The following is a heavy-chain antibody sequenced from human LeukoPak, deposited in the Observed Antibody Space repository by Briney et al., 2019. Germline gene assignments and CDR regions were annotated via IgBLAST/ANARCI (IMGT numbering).Heavy chain of an antibody. CDR2: IIPILGIA. CDR1: GGTFSSYA. V-gene: IGHV1-69*04. D-gene: IGHD6-19*01. Sequence: SVKVSCKASGGTFSSYAIRWVRQAPGQGLEWMGRIIPILGIANYAQKFQGRVTITADKSTSTAYMELSSLRSEDTAVYYCASTRVGGAVAHDWFDPWGQGTLVTVSS. J-gene: IGHJ5*02. CDR3: ASTRVGGAVAHDWFDP.